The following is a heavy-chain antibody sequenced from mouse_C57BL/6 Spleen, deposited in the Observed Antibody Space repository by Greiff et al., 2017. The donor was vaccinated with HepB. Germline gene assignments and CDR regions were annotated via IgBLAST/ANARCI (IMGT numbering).Heavy chain of an antibody. J-gene: IGHJ1*03. Sequence: VQLQQSGAELARPGASVKLSCKASGYTFTSYGISWVKQRTGQGLEWIGEIYPRSGNSYYNEKFKGKATLTADKSSSTAYMELRSMTSEDSAVYFCARKGATVGGYFDVWGTGTAVTVSS. CDR2: IYPRSGNS. D-gene: IGHD1-1*01. CDR1: GYTFTSYG. CDR3: ARKGATVGGYFDV. V-gene: IGHV1-81*01.